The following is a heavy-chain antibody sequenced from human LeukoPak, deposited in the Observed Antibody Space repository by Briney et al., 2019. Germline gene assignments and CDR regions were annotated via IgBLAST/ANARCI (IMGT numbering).Heavy chain of an antibody. D-gene: IGHD3-3*02. Sequence: GGSLRLSCAASGFTVSSNYMSWVRQAPGKGLEWVSVIYSGGSTYYADSVKGRFTISRDNSKNALYLQMNSLRAEDTAVYYCARVSISYGMDVWGQGTTVTVSS. V-gene: IGHV3-53*01. CDR2: IYSGGST. CDR1: GFTVSSNY. J-gene: IGHJ6*02. CDR3: ARVSISYGMDV.